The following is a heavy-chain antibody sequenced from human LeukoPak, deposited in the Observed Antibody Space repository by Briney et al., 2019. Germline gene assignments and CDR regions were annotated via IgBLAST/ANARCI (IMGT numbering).Heavy chain of an antibody. Sequence: SVKVSCKASGGTFSSYAISWVRQAPGQGLEWMGRIIPILGIANYAQKLQGRVTITADKSTSTAYMELSSLRSEDTAVYYCARLGDYYDSSGPDYWGQGTLVTVSS. CDR2: IIPILGIA. J-gene: IGHJ4*02. CDR1: GGTFSSYA. CDR3: ARLGDYYDSSGPDY. V-gene: IGHV1-69*04. D-gene: IGHD3-22*01.